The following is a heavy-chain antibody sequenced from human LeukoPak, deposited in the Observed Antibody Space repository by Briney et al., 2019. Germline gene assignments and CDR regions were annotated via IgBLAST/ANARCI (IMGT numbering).Heavy chain of an antibody. D-gene: IGHD3-22*01. V-gene: IGHV4-34*01. CDR2: VNHSGST. CDR3: ARETRRITMIVVVITTGHDGFDI. CDR1: GGSFSGYY. J-gene: IGHJ3*02. Sequence: SETLSLTCAVYGGSFSGYYWSWIRQPPGKGLEWIGEVNHSGSTNYNPSLKSRVTISVDTSKNQFSLKLSSVTAADTAVYYCARETRRITMIVVVITTGHDGFDIWGQGTMVTVSS.